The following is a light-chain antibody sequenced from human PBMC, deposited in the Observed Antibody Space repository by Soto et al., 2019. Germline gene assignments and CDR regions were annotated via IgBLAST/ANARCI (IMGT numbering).Light chain of an antibody. Sequence: QSVLTQPASVSGSPGQTITISCTGTSSDVVGYNYLSWYQQHPGKAPKVMIYEVSNRPSGVSNRFSGSKSGNTASLTISGFQAEDEADYFCSSYTTSGTPVFGGGTKVTVL. V-gene: IGLV2-14*01. CDR1: SSDVVGYNY. CDR2: EVS. CDR3: SSYTTSGTPV. J-gene: IGLJ3*02.